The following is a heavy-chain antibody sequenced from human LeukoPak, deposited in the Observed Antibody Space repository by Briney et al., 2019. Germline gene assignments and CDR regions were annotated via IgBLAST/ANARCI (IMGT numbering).Heavy chain of an antibody. CDR2: INHSGST. Sequence: SETLSLTCAVYGGSFSGYYWSWIRQPPGKGLEWIGEINHSGSTNYNPSLKSRVTISVDTSKNQFSLKLSSVTAAHTAVYYCASNAGRDYYGSGRRYYYYYYMDVWGKGTTVTVSS. CDR1: GGSFSGYY. CDR3: ASNAGRDYYGSGRRYYYYYYMDV. J-gene: IGHJ6*03. V-gene: IGHV4-34*01. D-gene: IGHD3-10*01.